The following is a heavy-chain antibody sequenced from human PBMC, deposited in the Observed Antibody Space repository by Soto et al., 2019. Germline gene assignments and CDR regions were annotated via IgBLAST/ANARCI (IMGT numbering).Heavy chain of an antibody. Sequence: GGSLRLSCAASGFTFDDYAMHWVRQAPGKGLEWVSGISWNSGSIGYADSVKGRFTISRDNAKNSLYLQMNSLRAEDTALYYCARVRVETAKSRYFDLWGRGTLVTVSS. D-gene: IGHD6-25*01. CDR1: GFTFDDYA. CDR2: ISWNSGSI. V-gene: IGHV3-9*01. J-gene: IGHJ2*01. CDR3: ARVRVETAKSRYFDL.